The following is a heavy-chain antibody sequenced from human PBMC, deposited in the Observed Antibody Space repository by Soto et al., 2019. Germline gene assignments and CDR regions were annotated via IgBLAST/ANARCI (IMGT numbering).Heavy chain of an antibody. J-gene: IGHJ3*01. CDR3: ARGRGNGLPGAFDV. CDR1: GVSISGYY. Sequence: QVQLQESGPGLVKPSETLSLTCTVSGVSISGYYWSWIRQSPGRGLEWIGYISFSGSTNYNPSLKGRVTISLDKSKNQFPLKLSSVTAADTAMYYCARGRGNGLPGAFDVWGPGATVTVSS. D-gene: IGHD2-15*01. V-gene: IGHV4-59*01. CDR2: ISFSGST.